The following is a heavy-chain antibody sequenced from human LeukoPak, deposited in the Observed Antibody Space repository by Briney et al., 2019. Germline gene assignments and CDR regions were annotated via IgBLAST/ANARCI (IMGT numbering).Heavy chain of an antibody. V-gene: IGHV3-23*01. Sequence: QTGGSLRLSCAASGFTFSSYAMSWVRQAPGKGLEWVSAISGSGDSTYYGDSVKGRFTISRDNSKNTLYLQMNSLRAEDTAVYYCAKGQIANGYLLRFQYWGQGSLVTVSS. CDR2: ISGSGDST. CDR1: GFTFSSYA. J-gene: IGHJ4*02. CDR3: AKGQIANGYLLRFQY. D-gene: IGHD3-22*01.